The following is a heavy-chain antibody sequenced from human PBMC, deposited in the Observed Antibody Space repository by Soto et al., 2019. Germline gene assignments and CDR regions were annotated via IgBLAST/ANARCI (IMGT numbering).Heavy chain of an antibody. V-gene: IGHV3-15*01. D-gene: IGHD1-1*01. CDR1: GLPFSKAW. J-gene: IGHJ4*02. Sequence: EVPLVESGGGLVKPGGSLRLSCAASGLPFSKAWMSWVRQAPGKGLEWVGRIKNRRTTDYAAPVRDRFTISRDDSXXMGYLQMDSLKTEDTAVYYCTTDEADNGNDGDFDYWGQGTLVTVSS. CDR3: TTDEADNGNDGDFDY. CDR2: IKNRRTT.